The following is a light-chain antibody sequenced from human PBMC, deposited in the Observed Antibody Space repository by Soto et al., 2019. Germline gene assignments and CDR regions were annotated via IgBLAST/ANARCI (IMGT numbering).Light chain of an antibody. CDR1: SGHSSYA. J-gene: IGLJ2*01. CDR2: LNSDGSH. V-gene: IGLV4-69*01. CDR3: QTWGTGIQV. Sequence: QLVLTQSPSASASLGASVKLTCTLSSGHSSYAIAWHQQQPEKGPRYLMKLNSDGSHSKGDGIPDRFSGSSSGAERYLTISSLQSEDEADYYCQTWGTGIQVFGGGPRSPS.